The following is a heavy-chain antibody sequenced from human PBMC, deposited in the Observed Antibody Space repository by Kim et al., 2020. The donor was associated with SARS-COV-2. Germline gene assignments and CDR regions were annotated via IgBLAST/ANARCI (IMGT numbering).Heavy chain of an antibody. V-gene: IGHV3-30*04. CDR1: GFTFSSYA. CDR3: ARGGHYYGSGRGGYFDY. Sequence: GGSLRLSCAASGFTFSSYAMHWVRQAPGKGLEWVAVISYDGSNKYYADSVKGRFTISRDNSKNTLYLQMNSLRAEDTAVYYCARGGHYYGSGRGGYFDYWGQGTLVTVSS. D-gene: IGHD3-10*01. J-gene: IGHJ4*02. CDR2: ISYDGSNK.